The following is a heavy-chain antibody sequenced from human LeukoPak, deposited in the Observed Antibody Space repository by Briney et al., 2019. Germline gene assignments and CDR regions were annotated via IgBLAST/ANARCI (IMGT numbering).Heavy chain of an antibody. CDR2: IKSKTDGGTT. Sequence: GGSLRLSCAASGFTFSNAWMSWVRQAPGKGLEWVGRIKSKTDGGTTDYAAPVKGRFTISRDDSKNTLYLQMNSLKTEDTAVYYCTTDFWSGYAYYYYMDVWGKGTTVTVSS. CDR3: TTDFWSGYAYYYYMDV. V-gene: IGHV3-15*01. CDR1: GFTFSNAW. D-gene: IGHD3-3*01. J-gene: IGHJ6*03.